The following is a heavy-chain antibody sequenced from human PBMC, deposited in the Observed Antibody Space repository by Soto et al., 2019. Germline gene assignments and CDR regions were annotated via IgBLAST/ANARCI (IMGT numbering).Heavy chain of an antibody. V-gene: IGHV4-39*01. J-gene: IGHJ4*02. CDR1: GGSISSSSYY. CDR3: VRGALD. Sequence: QLQLQESGPGLVKPSETLSLTCTVSGGSISSSSYYWGWIRQPPGKGLEWIGSMYYSGNTYYNPSLKSRITISVDTAKNQFSLKLTSVTVADTAVYYCVRGALDWGQGTLVTVSS. CDR2: MYYSGNT. D-gene: IGHD3-16*01.